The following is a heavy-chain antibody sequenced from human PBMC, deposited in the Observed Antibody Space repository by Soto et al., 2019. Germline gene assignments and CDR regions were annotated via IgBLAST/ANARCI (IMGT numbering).Heavy chain of an antibody. J-gene: IGHJ3*02. Sequence: PGGSLRLSCAASGFTFSSYDMHWVRQATGKGLEWVSAIGTAGDTYYPGSVKGRFTISRENAKNSLYLQMNSLRAEDTAVYYCARAPSVTTRGGYAFDIWGQGTMVTVSS. D-gene: IGHD3-22*01. CDR1: GFTFSSYD. CDR3: ARAPSVTTRGGYAFDI. CDR2: IGTAGDT. V-gene: IGHV3-13*01.